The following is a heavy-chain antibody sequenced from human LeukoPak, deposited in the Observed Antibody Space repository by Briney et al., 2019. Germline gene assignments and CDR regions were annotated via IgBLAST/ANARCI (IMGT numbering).Heavy chain of an antibody. CDR1: GGSFSGYY. V-gene: IGHV4-34*01. CDR3: ARGRGDTVTTSFISSYWYFDL. J-gene: IGHJ2*01. D-gene: IGHD4-17*01. Sequence: SETLSLTCAVYGGSFSGYYWSWIRQPPGKGLEWIGEINHSGSTNYNPSLKSRVTISVDTSKNQFSLKLSSVTAADTAVYYCARGRGDTVTTSFISSYWYFDLWGRGTLVTVSS. CDR2: INHSGST.